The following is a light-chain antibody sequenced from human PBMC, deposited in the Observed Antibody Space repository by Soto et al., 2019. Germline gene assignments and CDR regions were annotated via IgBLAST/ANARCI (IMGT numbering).Light chain of an antibody. CDR2: TAS. CDR1: QSISSY. CDR3: QQSYSYPVT. J-gene: IGKJ1*01. Sequence: DLQMTQSPSSLSAFVGGRVTITCRASQSISSYLNWYRQRPGKAPELLIFTASNLQSGVPSRFSGSGSGTDFTLTIRSLQPEDFATYYCQQSYSYPVTFGQGTKVEIK. V-gene: IGKV1-39*01.